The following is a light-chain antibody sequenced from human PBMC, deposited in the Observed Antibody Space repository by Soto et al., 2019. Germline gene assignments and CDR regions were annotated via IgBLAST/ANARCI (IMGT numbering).Light chain of an antibody. Sequence: QSVLTQPPSVSGAPGQRVTISCTGSSSNIGAGYDVHWYQQLPGTTPKLLIYGNNNRPSRVPDRFSGSKSGTSASMAINGLQAEDEADYYCQSYDSSLSGYVFGTGTKVTVL. CDR2: GNN. CDR1: SSNIGAGYD. CDR3: QSYDSSLSGYV. J-gene: IGLJ1*01. V-gene: IGLV1-40*01.